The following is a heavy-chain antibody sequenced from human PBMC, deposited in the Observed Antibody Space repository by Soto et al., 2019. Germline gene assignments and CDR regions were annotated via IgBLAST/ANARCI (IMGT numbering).Heavy chain of an antibody. J-gene: IGHJ5*02. CDR3: ARRDDSSGGYWGGFDP. Sequence: ASVKVSCKASGDTFSSYAISWVRQAPGQGLEWMGGIIPIFGTANYAQKFQGRVTITADKSTSTAYMELSSLRSEDTAVYYCARRDDSSGGYWGGFDPRGQGTPVTVSS. V-gene: IGHV1-69*06. D-gene: IGHD6-19*01. CDR1: GDTFSSYA. CDR2: IIPIFGTA.